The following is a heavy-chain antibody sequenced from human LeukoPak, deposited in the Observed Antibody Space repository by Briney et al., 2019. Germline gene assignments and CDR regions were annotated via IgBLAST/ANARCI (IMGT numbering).Heavy chain of an antibody. V-gene: IGHV3-48*01. CDR1: GFTFSSYS. CDR2: ISSSSSTI. D-gene: IGHD2-2*01. Sequence: GGSLRLSCAASGFTFSSYSMNWVRQAPGKGLEWVSYISSSSSTIYYADSVKGRFTISRDNAKNSLYLQMNSLRAEDTAVYYCARDSSPYYYYMDVWGKGTTVTVSS. J-gene: IGHJ6*03. CDR3: ARDSSPYYYYMDV.